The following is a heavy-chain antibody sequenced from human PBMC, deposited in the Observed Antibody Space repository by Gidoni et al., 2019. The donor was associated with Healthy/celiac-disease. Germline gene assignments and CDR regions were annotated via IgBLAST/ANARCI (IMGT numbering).Heavy chain of an antibody. CDR1: GFTLDDYA. V-gene: IGHV3-9*01. Sequence: EVQLVESGGGLVQPGRSLRLSCAASGFTLDDYAMHWVRQAPGKGLEWVSGISWNSGSIGYADSVKGRFTISRDNAKNSLYLQMNSLRAEDTALYYCAKDSVRYGNYWYFDLWGRGTLVTVSS. CDR3: AKDSVRYGNYWYFDL. CDR2: ISWNSGSI. D-gene: IGHD4-17*01. J-gene: IGHJ2*01.